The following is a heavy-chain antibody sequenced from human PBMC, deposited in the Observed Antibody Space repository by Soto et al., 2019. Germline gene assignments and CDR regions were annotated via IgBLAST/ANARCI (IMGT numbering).Heavy chain of an antibody. CDR1: GGSISGSY. V-gene: IGHV4-59*01. D-gene: IGHD6-19*01. J-gene: IGHJ4*02. Sequence: SETLSLTCSVSGGSISGSYWSWIRQPPGKGLEWLGYVYYTGSTNYSPSLRSRVSISVDTSKNEFSLRLSSVTAADTAVYFCARSVAVPGAHIDYWGQGTQVTVSS. CDR3: ARSVAVPGAHIDY. CDR2: VYYTGST.